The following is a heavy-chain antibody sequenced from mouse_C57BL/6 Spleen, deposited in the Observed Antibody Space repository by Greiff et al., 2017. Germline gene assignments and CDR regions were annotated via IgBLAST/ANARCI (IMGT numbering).Heavy chain of an antibody. D-gene: IGHD2-3*01. CDR1: GYTFTDYE. J-gene: IGHJ2*01. CDR2: IDPETGGT. Sequence: QVQLQQSGAELVRPGASVTLSCKASGYTFTDYEMHWVKQTPVHGLEWIGAIDPETGGTAYNQKFKGKAILTADKSSSTAYMELRSLTSEDSAVYYCTRRGDGYFHYLDYWGQGTTLTVSS. V-gene: IGHV1-15*01. CDR3: TRRGDGYFHYLDY.